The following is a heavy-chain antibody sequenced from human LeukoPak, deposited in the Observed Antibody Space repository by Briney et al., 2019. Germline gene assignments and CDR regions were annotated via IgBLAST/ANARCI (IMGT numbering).Heavy chain of an antibody. Sequence: GGSLRLSCAASGFTFDDYAMHWVRQAPGKGLEWVSGISWNSGSIGYADSVRGRFTISRDNAKNSLYLQMNSLRAEDTALYYCAKGQSSDYYDSSGSGAFDIWGQGTMVTVSS. D-gene: IGHD3-22*01. J-gene: IGHJ3*02. V-gene: IGHV3-9*01. CDR3: AKGQSSDYYDSSGSGAFDI. CDR2: ISWNSGSI. CDR1: GFTFDDYA.